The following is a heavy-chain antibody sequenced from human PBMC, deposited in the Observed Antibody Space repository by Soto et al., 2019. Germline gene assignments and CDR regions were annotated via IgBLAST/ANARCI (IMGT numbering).Heavy chain of an antibody. CDR3: AXXDSGYDEKYFQY. J-gene: IGHJ1*01. Sequence: QVLLQQWGAGLLKPSETLSLTCAVYGGSFSAYYWSWXXXPPGKGLEWIGEINRSGSANYNPSLKSRVTXTXXTXXXXXXXXLXXXXXAXXXXXXXAXXDSGYDEKYFQYWGQGTVVTVSS. V-gene: IGHV4-34*01. CDR2: INRSGSA. CDR1: GGSFSAYY. D-gene: IGHD5-12*01.